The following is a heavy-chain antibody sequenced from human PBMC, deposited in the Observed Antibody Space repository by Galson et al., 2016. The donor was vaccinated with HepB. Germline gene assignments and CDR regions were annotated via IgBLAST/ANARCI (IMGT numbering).Heavy chain of an antibody. V-gene: IGHV3-7*01. CDR1: GFTFSNSW. CDR3: ARDVVAGGLDY. Sequence: SLRLSCAASGFTFSNSWMSWVRQAPGEGLEWVANIKEDGSEKYYVDSVKGRFTISRDNAKKSPYLQMNSLRVEDTAVYYCARDVVAGGLDYWGQGTLVTVAS. J-gene: IGHJ4*02. D-gene: IGHD2-15*01. CDR2: IKEDGSEK.